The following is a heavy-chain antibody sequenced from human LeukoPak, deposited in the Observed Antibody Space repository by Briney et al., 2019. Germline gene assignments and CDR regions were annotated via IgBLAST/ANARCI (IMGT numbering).Heavy chain of an antibody. V-gene: IGHV1-18*01. Sequence: ASVKVSCKASGYTFTSYGISWVRQAPGQGLEWMGWISAYNGNTNYAQKLQGRVTMTTDTSTSTAYMELRSLRSDDTAVYYCARGSRFQWLVPNERYYFDYWGQGTLVTVSS. CDR1: GYTFTSYG. CDR3: ARGSRFQWLVPNERYYFDY. CDR2: ISAYNGNT. D-gene: IGHD6-19*01. J-gene: IGHJ4*02.